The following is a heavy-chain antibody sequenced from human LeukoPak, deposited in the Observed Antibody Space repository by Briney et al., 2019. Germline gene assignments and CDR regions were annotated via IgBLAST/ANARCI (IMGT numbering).Heavy chain of an antibody. V-gene: IGHV4-4*08. CDR1: GGSISGYY. CDR2: LYNSGSGTT. D-gene: IGHD2-8*01. CDR3: ASHLLMVYAMAQDAFDI. J-gene: IGHJ3*02. Sequence: SETLSLTCTVSGGSISGYYCFWIRQSPGKALESIGYLYNSGSGTTNYNPSLKSRVTISVDTSKNQFSLKLSSVTAADTAVYYCASHLLMVYAMAQDAFDIWGRGTMVTVSS.